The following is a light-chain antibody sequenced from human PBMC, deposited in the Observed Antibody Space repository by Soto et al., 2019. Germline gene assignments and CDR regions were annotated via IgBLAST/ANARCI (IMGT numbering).Light chain of an antibody. Sequence: DIQMTQSPSTLSASVGDRVTITCRASQTISSWLAWYQQKPGKAPKLLIYQASSLQSGVPSRFSGSESGTEFTLTISSLQPDDFATYYCQQYNSYPWTFGQGTKVEIK. V-gene: IGKV1-5*03. CDR2: QAS. J-gene: IGKJ1*01. CDR3: QQYNSYPWT. CDR1: QTISSW.